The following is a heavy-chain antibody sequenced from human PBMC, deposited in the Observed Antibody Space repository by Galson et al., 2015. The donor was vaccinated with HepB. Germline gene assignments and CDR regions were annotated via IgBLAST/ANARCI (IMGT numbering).Heavy chain of an antibody. V-gene: IGHV1-69*06. Sequence: SVKVSCKASGGTFNTYSISWVRQAPGQGLEWMGEIIPIFGKTKYAEKFEGRLTITADISTTTVYMELSSLTSEDTVVYYCARDRGIEKGAPDLAAVGKGSLSSHYSDFWGQGTLVTVSS. CDR3: ARDRGIEKGAPDLAAVGKGSLSSHYSDF. CDR1: GGTFNTYS. J-gene: IGHJ4*02. D-gene: IGHD6-13*01. CDR2: IIPIFGKT.